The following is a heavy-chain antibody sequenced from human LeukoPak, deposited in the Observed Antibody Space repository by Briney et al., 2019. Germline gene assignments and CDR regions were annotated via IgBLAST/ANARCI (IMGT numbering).Heavy chain of an antibody. J-gene: IGHJ4*02. CDR3: AKAGAYCGGDCVRWFDY. V-gene: IGHV3-30*02. D-gene: IGHD2-21*02. Sequence: GGSLRLSCAASGFTFRTYGMHWVRQAPGKGLEWVAFIRNDGTIKYYADSVKGRFTISRDNSKNTLYLQMNSLRAEDTAVYYCAKAGAYCGGDCVRWFDYWGQGTLVTVSS. CDR1: GFTFRTYG. CDR2: IRNDGTIK.